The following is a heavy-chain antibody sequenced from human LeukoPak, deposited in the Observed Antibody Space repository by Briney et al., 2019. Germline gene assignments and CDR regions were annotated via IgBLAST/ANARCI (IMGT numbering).Heavy chain of an antibody. V-gene: IGHV1-46*01. CDR2: INPSGGST. CDR3: AREGGDYVPRSGYSNWFDP. J-gene: IGHJ5*02. CDR1: GYTFTSYY. D-gene: IGHD2-21*01. Sequence: ASVKVSCKASGYTFTSYYMHWVRQAPGQGLEWMGIINPSGGSTSYAQKFQGRVTMTRDTSTSTVYMELSSLGSEDTAVYYCAREGGDYVPRSGYSNWFDPWGQGTLVTVSS.